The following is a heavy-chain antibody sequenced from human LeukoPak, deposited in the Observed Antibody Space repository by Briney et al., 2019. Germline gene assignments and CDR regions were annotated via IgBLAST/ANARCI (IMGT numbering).Heavy chain of an antibody. CDR3: ARAYSNPRAAVSWFDP. V-gene: IGHV3-53*01. CDR1: GFTVSSNY. CDR2: FYSGSST. Sequence: GGSLRLSCAASGFTVSSNYMSWVRQAPGKGLEWVSVFYSGSSTYYADSVKGRFTISRDDSKNTLYLQMNSLRAEDTAVYYCARAYSNPRAAVSWFDPWGQGTLVTVSS. D-gene: IGHD4-11*01. J-gene: IGHJ5*02.